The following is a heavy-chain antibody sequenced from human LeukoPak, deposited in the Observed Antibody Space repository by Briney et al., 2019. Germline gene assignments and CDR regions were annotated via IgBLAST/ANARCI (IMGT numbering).Heavy chain of an antibody. CDR2: IYYSGST. V-gene: IGHV4-61*01. CDR1: GGSVSSGSHY. Sequence: SETLSLTCTVSGGSVSSGSHYWSWIRQPPGKGLEWIGYIYYSGSTNYNPSLESRVTISVDTSKNQCSLKLNFVTAADTAVYYCARQSQEWSSGWPENYWYFDLWGRGTLVTVSS. D-gene: IGHD6-19*01. J-gene: IGHJ2*01. CDR3: ARQSQEWSSGWPENYWYFDL.